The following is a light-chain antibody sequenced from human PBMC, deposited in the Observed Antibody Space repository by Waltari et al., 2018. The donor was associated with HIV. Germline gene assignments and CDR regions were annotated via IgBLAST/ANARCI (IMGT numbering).Light chain of an antibody. Sequence: QSVLTQPPSVSGAPGQRVTISCTGSNSNIGAGYGVHWYQPLPGTAPKLLIYDINNRPSGVPDRFSGSKSGTSASLAITGLQVEDEGDYFCQSYDSSLNVIFGGGTKLTVL. J-gene: IGLJ2*01. CDR2: DIN. CDR1: NSNIGAGYG. V-gene: IGLV1-40*01. CDR3: QSYDSSLNVI.